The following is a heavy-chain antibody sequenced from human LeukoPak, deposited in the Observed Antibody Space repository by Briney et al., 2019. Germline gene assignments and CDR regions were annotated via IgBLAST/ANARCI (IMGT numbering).Heavy chain of an antibody. D-gene: IGHD3-22*01. CDR1: GFTFSSYS. V-gene: IGHV3-21*01. CDR3: ARPHYYDSSGYYYLFDY. J-gene: IGHJ4*02. Sequence: GGSLRLSCAASGFTFSSYSMNWVRQAPGKGLEWVSSISSSSRYIYYADSVKGRFTISRDNAKNSLYLQMNSLRAEDTAVYYCARPHYYDSSGYYYLFDYWGQGTLVTVSS. CDR2: ISSSSRYI.